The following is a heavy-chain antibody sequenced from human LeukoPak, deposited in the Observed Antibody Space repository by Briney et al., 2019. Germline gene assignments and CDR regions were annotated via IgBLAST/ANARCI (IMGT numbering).Heavy chain of an antibody. CDR1: GFTFSSYW. V-gene: IGHV3-21*01. CDR3: AREFMEGYCSGGSCPQTTLYYYGMDV. D-gene: IGHD2-15*01. Sequence: TGGSLRLSCAASGFTFSSYWMSWVRQAPGKGLEWVSSISSSSSYIYYADSVKGRFTISRDNAKNSLYLQMNSLRAEDTAVYYCAREFMEGYCSGGSCPQTTLYYYGMDVWGQGTTVTVSS. J-gene: IGHJ6*02. CDR2: ISSSSSYI.